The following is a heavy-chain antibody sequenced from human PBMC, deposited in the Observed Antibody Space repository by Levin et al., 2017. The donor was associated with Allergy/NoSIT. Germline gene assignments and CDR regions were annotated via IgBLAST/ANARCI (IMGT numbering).Heavy chain of an antibody. CDR2: ISSSGSTI. Sequence: GGSLRLSCAASGFTFSSYEMNWVRQAPGKGLEWVSYISSSGSTIYYADSVKGRFTISRDNAKNSLYLQMNSLRAEDTAVYYCARDGAVLWFGELGYYYYYGMDVWGQGTTVTVSS. CDR1: GFTFSSYE. V-gene: IGHV3-48*03. CDR3: ARDGAVLWFGELGYYYYYGMDV. D-gene: IGHD3-10*01. J-gene: IGHJ6*02.